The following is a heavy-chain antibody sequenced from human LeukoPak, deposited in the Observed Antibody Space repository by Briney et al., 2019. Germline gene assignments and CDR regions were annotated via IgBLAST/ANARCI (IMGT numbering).Heavy chain of an antibody. V-gene: IGHV4-59*01. CDR2: IYYSGST. CDR1: GGSISIYL. Sequence: SETLSLTCTVSGGSISIYLWSWLRPPPGKGLEWMGYIYYSGSTNYNPPLKSRVTISVDTSKNQFPLKLSSVTAADTAVYDCARVYYYDSSGYSTPYYFDYWAREPWSPSPQ. J-gene: IGHJ4*02. CDR3: ARVYYYDSSGYSTPYYFDY. D-gene: IGHD3-22*01.